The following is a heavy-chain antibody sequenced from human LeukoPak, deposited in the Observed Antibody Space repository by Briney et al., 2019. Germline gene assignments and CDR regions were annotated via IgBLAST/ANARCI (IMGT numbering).Heavy chain of an antibody. J-gene: IGHJ4*02. CDR3: ARDDGYSPYDY. Sequence: SGGSLRLSCAASGFTVSSKYMSWVRQALGKGLEWVSVIYSDGNTYYADSVRGRFTISRDNSKNTLYLQMNSLRAEDTAVYYCARDDGYSPYDYWGQGTLVTVSS. CDR2: IYSDGNT. CDR1: GFTVSSKY. D-gene: IGHD5-24*01. V-gene: IGHV3-53*01.